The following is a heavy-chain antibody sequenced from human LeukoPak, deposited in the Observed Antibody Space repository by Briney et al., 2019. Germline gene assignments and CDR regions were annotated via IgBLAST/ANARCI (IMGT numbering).Heavy chain of an antibody. Sequence: GASVKVSCKASGYTFTSYAMHWVRQAPGQRLEWMGWINAGNGNTKYSQEFQGRVTITRDTSASTAYMELSSLRSEDTAVYYCARLSEMFRGPQVIYYFDFWGQGTLVTVSS. V-gene: IGHV1-3*03. D-gene: IGHD3-10*01. CDR2: INAGNGNT. CDR1: GYTFTSYA. CDR3: ARLSEMFRGPQVIYYFDF. J-gene: IGHJ4*02.